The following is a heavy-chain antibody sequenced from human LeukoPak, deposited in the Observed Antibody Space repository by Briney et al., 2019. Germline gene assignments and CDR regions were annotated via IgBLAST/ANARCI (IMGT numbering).Heavy chain of an antibody. D-gene: IGHD2-2*02. Sequence: GGSLRLSCVASGFTFSSYWMSWVRQTPGKGLEWVANIKQDGSEKYYVDSVEGRFTISRDNAKNSLYLQMNGLRDEDTAVYYCARDRIVVPAAIYFDYWGQGNLVTVSS. J-gene: IGHJ4*02. CDR2: IKQDGSEK. CDR3: ARDRIVVPAAIYFDY. CDR1: GFTFSSYW. V-gene: IGHV3-7*01.